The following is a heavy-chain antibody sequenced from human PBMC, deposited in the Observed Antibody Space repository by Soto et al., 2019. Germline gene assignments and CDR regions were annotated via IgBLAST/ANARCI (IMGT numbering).Heavy chain of an antibody. D-gene: IGHD3-10*01. CDR3: ARDLFYYGSGSYWVY. V-gene: IGHV1-18*01. J-gene: IGHJ4*02. Sequence: QVQLVQSGAEVKKPGASVKVSCKASGYTFTRYGISWVRQAPGQGLEWMGWISAYNGNTNYAQKLQGRVTMTTDTSTSTAYMELRSLRSDDTAVYYCARDLFYYGSGSYWVYWGQGTLVTVSS. CDR1: GYTFTRYG. CDR2: ISAYNGNT.